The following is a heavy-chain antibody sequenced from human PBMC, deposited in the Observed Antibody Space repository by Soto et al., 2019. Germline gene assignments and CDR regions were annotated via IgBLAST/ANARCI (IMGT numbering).Heavy chain of an antibody. Sequence: SETLSLTYAVYGGSFSGYYWSWIRQPPGKGLEWIGEINHSGSTNYNPSLKSRVTISVDTSKNQFSLKLSSVTAADTAVYYCARGKIDSIAAARYFDYWGQGTLVTVSS. J-gene: IGHJ4*02. V-gene: IGHV4-34*01. CDR1: GGSFSGYY. CDR3: ARGKIDSIAAARYFDY. D-gene: IGHD6-13*01. CDR2: INHSGST.